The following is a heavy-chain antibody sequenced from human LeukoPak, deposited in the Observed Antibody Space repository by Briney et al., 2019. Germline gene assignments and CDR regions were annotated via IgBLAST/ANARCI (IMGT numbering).Heavy chain of an antibody. CDR3: ARDGSNWDFDY. J-gene: IGHJ4*02. Sequence: GGSLRLSCAASGFTLSGYPMHWVRQAPGKGLEYLSGISANGGSTYYENSVKGRFTISRDNSKNTLYLQMGSLRPEDMAVYYCARDGSNWDFDYWGQGTLVTVSS. CDR2: ISANGGST. D-gene: IGHD6-13*01. CDR1: GFTLSGYP. V-gene: IGHV3-64*01.